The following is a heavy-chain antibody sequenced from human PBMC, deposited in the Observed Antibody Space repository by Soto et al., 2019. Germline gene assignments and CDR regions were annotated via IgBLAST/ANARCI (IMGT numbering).Heavy chain of an antibody. J-gene: IGHJ4*02. CDR3: ARVPAASDRTAFYYVSKFFYFDY. Sequence: GKGLEWVANIKEDGSSKYYADSMKGRFTISRDDAKKSLYLQMNSLRAEDTAVYYCARVPAASDRTAFYYVSKFFYFDYWGRGTQVTVSS. D-gene: IGHD3-22*01. V-gene: IGHV3-7*01. CDR2: IKEDGSSK.